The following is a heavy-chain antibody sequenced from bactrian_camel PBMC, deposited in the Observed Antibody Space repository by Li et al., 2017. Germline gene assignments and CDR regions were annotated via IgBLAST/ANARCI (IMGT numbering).Heavy chain of an antibody. J-gene: IGHJ4*01. CDR3: AADQLYGTCRDVLDFPA. D-gene: IGHD6*01. V-gene: IGHV3S42*01. CDR1: RYTYKRNC. CDR2: LWIGGATT. Sequence: VQLVESGGGSVQAGGSLTLSCAAGRYTYKRNCMGWFRQRPGKDREGLAVLWIGGATTSHADSVKGRFIITRDKAKDLVYLQMNGLQPEDTGMYYCAADQLYGTCRDVLDFPARGQGTQVTVS.